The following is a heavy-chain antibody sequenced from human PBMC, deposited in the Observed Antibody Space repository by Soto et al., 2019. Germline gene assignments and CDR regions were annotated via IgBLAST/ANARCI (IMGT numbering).Heavy chain of an antibody. V-gene: IGHV3-7*01. CDR2: IKQDGSEK. Sequence: EAQLVESGGGLVQPGGSLRVSCAASGFTFSSYWMSWVRQAPEKGLEWVANIKQDGSEKYYGDSVKGRFTISRDNAENSLYLQMNSLRAEDTAVYYCARDAAEDCDSYYGMDVWGQGTTVTVS. CDR1: GFTFSSYW. D-gene: IGHD2-21*01. J-gene: IGHJ6*02. CDR3: ARDAAEDCDSYYGMDV.